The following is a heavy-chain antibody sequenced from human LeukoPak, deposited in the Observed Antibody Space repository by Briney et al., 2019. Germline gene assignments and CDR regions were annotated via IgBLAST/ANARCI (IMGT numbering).Heavy chain of an antibody. Sequence: GGSLRLSCAASGFTFSSYGMHRVRQAPGKGLEWVAVISYDGSNKYYADSVKGRFTISRDNSKNTLYLQMNGLRAEDTAVYYCAKDHSIAVAGTSDYWGQGTLVTVSS. V-gene: IGHV3-30*18. J-gene: IGHJ4*02. CDR3: AKDHSIAVAGTSDY. CDR1: GFTFSSYG. CDR2: ISYDGSNK. D-gene: IGHD6-19*01.